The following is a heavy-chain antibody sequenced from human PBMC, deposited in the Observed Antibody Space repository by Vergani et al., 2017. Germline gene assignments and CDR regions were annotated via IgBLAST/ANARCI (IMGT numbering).Heavy chain of an antibody. CDR1: GGSISSSSYY. J-gene: IGHJ5*02. D-gene: IGHD3-3*01. V-gene: IGHV4-34*01. CDR2: INHSGST. CDR3: ARRTIFGVVSLTP. Sequence: QVQLQQWGAGLLKPSETLSLTCAVSGGSISSSSYYWGWIRQPPGKGLEWLGEINHSGSTNYNPSLKSRVTISVDTSKNQFSLKLSSVTAADTAVYYCARRTIFGVVSLTPWGQGTLVTVSS.